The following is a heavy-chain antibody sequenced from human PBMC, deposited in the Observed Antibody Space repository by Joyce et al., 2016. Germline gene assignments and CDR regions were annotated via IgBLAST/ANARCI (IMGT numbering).Heavy chain of an antibody. Sequence: QVHLQESGPGLVKPSETLSLTCTVSGDSVTSLFWNWIRQPPGKGLEWVAHISSTGSTKYNPSLKSRATISLDAARNQFSLKLTSVTAADTAIYYCARDGGYYFDYGGQGTLVAVSS. J-gene: IGHJ4*02. CDR2: ISSTGST. CDR3: ARDGGYYFDY. V-gene: IGHV4-59*02. CDR1: GDSVTSLF. D-gene: IGHD3-16*01.